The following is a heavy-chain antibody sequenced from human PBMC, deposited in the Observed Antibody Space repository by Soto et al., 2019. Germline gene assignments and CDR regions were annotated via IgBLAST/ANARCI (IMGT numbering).Heavy chain of an antibody. CDR1: GYTFTSYA. CDR3: ARDLRYYDSSGPGAFDI. Sequence: GASVKVSCKASGYTFTSYAMHWVRQAPGQRLEWMGWINAGNGNTKYSQKFQGRVTMTRDTSTSTVYMELSSLRSEDTAVYYCARDLRYYDSSGPGAFDIWGQRTMVTVSS. J-gene: IGHJ3*02. V-gene: IGHV1-3*01. D-gene: IGHD3-22*01. CDR2: INAGNGNT.